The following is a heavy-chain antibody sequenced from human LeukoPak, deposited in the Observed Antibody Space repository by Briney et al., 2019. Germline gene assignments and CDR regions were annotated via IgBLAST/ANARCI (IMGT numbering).Heavy chain of an antibody. D-gene: IGHD6-13*01. CDR2: IRYDGSNK. CDR3: ARDSQQLYGFDI. CDR1: AFTFSSYG. V-gene: IGHV3-30*02. J-gene: IGHJ3*02. Sequence: GGSLRLSCAASAFTFSSYGMHWVRQAPGKGLEWVAFIRYDGSNKYYADSVKGRLTISRDNSKNTLYLQMNSLRAEDTAVYYCARDSQQLYGFDIWGQGTMVTVSS.